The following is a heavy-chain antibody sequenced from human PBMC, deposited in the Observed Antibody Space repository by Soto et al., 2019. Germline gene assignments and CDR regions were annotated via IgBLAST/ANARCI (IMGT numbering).Heavy chain of an antibody. CDR1: GGSISSYY. V-gene: IGHV4-59*08. Sequence: QVQLQESGPGLVKPSETLSLSCTVSGGSISSYYWSWFRQSPGKRMEWIGYVHHSWGSSYNPSLHSRVSISLDPSKSQFSLKVTSVTATDPAVYYCARKGFEQIHGLVDVWGQGTTVTVSS. CDR3: ARKGFEQIHGLVDV. D-gene: IGHD3-10*01. J-gene: IGHJ6*01. CDR2: VHHSWGS.